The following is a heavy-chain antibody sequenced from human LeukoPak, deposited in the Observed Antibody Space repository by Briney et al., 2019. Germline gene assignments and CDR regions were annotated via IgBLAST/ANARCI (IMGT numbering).Heavy chain of an antibody. CDR3: ARDRVTMIRGVTALDY. CDR1: GFTFSSYG. J-gene: IGHJ4*02. Sequence: KAGGSLRLSWAAAGFTFSSYGMRWVRQAGGEGLEWVAYISSSSSYIYYADSVKGRFTISRDNAKNSLYLQLNSPRAEDTAGYYCARDRVTMIRGVTALDYWGQGTLVTASS. CDR2: ISSSSSYI. V-gene: IGHV3-21*01. D-gene: IGHD3-10*01.